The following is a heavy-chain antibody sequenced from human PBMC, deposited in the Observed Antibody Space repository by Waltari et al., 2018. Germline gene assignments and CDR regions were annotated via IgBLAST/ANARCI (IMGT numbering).Heavy chain of an antibody. D-gene: IGHD6-6*01. J-gene: IGHJ6*03. CDR2: IIPIFGTA. CDR1: GYTFTSYA. Sequence: QVQLVQSGSELKKPGASVKVSCKASGYTFTSYAMNWVRQAPGQGLEWMGGIIPIFGTANYAQKFQGRVTITTDESTSTAYMELSSLRSEDTAVYYCARVANSSSFQYYYYMDVWGKGTTVTVSS. CDR3: ARVANSSSFQYYYYMDV. V-gene: IGHV1-69*01.